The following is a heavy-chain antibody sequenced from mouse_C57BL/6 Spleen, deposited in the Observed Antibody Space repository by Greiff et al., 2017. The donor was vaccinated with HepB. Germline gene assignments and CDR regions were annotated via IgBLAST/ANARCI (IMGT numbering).Heavy chain of an antibody. J-gene: IGHJ1*03. D-gene: IGHD1-1*01. CDR1: GYTFTSYG. CDR2: IYPRSGNT. V-gene: IGHV1-81*01. Sequence: QVQLQQSGAELARPGASVKLSCKASGYTFTSYGISWVKQRTGQGLEWIGEIYPRSGNTYYNEKFKGKATLTADKSSSTAYMELRSLTSEDSAVYFCARPSTVVAPLDVWGTGTTVTVSS. CDR3: ARPSTVVAPLDV.